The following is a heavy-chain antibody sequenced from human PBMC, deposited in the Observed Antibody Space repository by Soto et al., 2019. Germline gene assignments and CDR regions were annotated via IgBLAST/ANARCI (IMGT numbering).Heavy chain of an antibody. CDR1: GDSISSRSYY. D-gene: IGHD3-22*01. Sequence: PSETLSLTCTVSGDSISSRSYYWGWIRQPPGKGLEWIGTIYYSGSTNYSPSLKSRVTISVDTSNNQFSLKLYSVTAADTAMYYCARLDYHDGSGYFYWGQGTLVTVSS. V-gene: IGHV4-39*01. J-gene: IGHJ4*02. CDR3: ARLDYHDGSGYFY. CDR2: IYYSGST.